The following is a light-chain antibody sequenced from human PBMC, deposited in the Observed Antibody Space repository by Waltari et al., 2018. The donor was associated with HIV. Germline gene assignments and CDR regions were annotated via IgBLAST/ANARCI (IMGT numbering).Light chain of an antibody. J-gene: IGLJ1*01. CDR1: NIGGIG. CDR2: DDS. CDR3: QVWDGSSDRYV. V-gene: IGLV3-21*02. Sequence: SYVLTQPPSVSVAPGQTARIPCGGKNIGGIGVHWYQQRPGQAPVLVVYDDSDRPSGIPERFSGSNSGNTATLTISRVEAGDEADYYCQVWDGSSDRYVFGTGTKVSVL.